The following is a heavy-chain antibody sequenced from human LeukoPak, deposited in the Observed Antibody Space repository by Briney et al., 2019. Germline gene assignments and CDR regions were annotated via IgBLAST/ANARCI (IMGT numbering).Heavy chain of an antibody. Sequence: PGGSLRLSCSASGFTFGSYGKNWVRQAPGKGLEWVSSISGGAGGAAYADSVKGRFTMSRDNSKNTLYLQMNSLRAEDTAVYYCAKDGGYDSGSDYHDYWGQGTLVTVSS. CDR3: AKDGGYDSGSDYHDY. J-gene: IGHJ4*02. D-gene: IGHD3-10*01. CDR1: GFTFGSYG. CDR2: ISGGAGGA. V-gene: IGHV3-23*01.